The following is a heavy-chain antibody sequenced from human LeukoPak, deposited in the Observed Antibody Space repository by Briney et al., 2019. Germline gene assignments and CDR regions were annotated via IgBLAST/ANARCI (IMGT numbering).Heavy chain of an antibody. D-gene: IGHD2-21*01. Sequence: GGSLRLSCAASGFPFNAYWMTWVRQAPGKGLEWVANIKEDGSEKYYVDSVKGRFTISRDNAKNSLYLQMNSLRAEDTAVYYCARGGPFGAYWGQGTLVTVSS. CDR2: IKEDGSEK. V-gene: IGHV3-7*03. CDR3: ARGGPFGAY. CDR1: GFPFNAYW. J-gene: IGHJ4*02.